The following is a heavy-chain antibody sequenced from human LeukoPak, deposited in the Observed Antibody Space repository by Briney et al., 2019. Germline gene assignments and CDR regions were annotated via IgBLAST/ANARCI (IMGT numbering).Heavy chain of an antibody. J-gene: IGHJ5*02. CDR2: IYPGDSDT. CDR1: GYRFTSYW. CDR3: ARFVLPAATMGEENWFDP. Sequence: GESLKISCKGSGYRFTSYWIGWVRQMPGKGLEWMGIIYPGDSDTRYSPSLQGQVTISADQSISTAYLQWSSLKASDTAMYYCARFVLPAATMGEENWFDPWGQGTLVTVSS. D-gene: IGHD2-2*01. V-gene: IGHV5-51*01.